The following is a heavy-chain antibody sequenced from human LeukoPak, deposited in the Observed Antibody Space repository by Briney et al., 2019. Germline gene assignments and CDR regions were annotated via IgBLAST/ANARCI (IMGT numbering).Heavy chain of an antibody. CDR3: ARFCSGGSCYSGFDY. V-gene: IGHV4-59*01. Sequence: PSETLSLACTVSGGPISRYYWSWIRQPPGKGLEYIGYIYYSGSTNYNPSLKSRVTISVDTSKNQFSLNLSSVTAADTAVYYCARFCSGGSCYSGFDYWGQGTLVTVSS. D-gene: IGHD2-15*01. CDR1: GGPISRYY. J-gene: IGHJ4*02. CDR2: IYYSGST.